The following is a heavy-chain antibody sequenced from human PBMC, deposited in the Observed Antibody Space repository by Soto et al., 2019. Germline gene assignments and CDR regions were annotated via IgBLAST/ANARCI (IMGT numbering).Heavy chain of an antibody. CDR2: INHSGST. CDR1: GGSFSGYY. Sequence: SETLSLTCAVYGGSFSGYYWSWIRQPPGKGLEWIGEINHSGSTNYNPSLKSRVTISVDTSKNQFSLKLSSVTAADTAVYYCGRFSYYDYVDYWGQGTLVTVSS. V-gene: IGHV4-34*01. J-gene: IGHJ4*02. D-gene: IGHD3-16*01. CDR3: GRFSYYDYVDY.